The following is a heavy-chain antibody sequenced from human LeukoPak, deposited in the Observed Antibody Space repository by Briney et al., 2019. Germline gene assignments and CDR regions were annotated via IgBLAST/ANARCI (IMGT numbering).Heavy chain of an antibody. D-gene: IGHD4-11*01. CDR1: GGSISSSSYY. Sequence: SETLSLTCTVSGGSISSSSYYWGWIRQPPGKGLEWIGSIYYSGSTYYNPSLKSRVTISVDTSKNQFSLKLSSVTAADTAVDYCARTTTVTTFAHYYYMDVWGKGTTVTVSS. J-gene: IGHJ6*03. CDR3: ARTTTVTTFAHYYYMDV. CDR2: IYYSGST. V-gene: IGHV4-39*07.